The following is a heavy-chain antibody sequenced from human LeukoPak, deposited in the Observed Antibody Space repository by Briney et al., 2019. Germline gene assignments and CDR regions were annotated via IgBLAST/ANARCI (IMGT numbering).Heavy chain of an antibody. Sequence: PGGSLRLSCAASEFTFSDYYMSWIRQAPGKGLEWVSYISSSGSTIYYADSVKGRFTISRDNAKNSLYLQMNSLRAEDTAVYYCARVSSTWELLYYFDYWGQGTLVTVSS. J-gene: IGHJ4*02. V-gene: IGHV3-11*04. CDR2: ISSSGSTI. D-gene: IGHD1-26*01. CDR1: EFTFSDYY. CDR3: ARVSSTWELLYYFDY.